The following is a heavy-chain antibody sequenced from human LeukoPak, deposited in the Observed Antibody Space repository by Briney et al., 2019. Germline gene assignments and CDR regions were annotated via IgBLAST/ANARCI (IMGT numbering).Heavy chain of an antibody. V-gene: IGHV4-61*02. CDR2: IYASGST. CDR3: ASVRRGFGESSKYYSYYYMDV. D-gene: IGHD3-10*01. Sequence: SETLSLTCTVSGGSISSKSYYWSWIRQPAGKGLEWIGRIYASGSTDYNPSLKSRVTISRDTSKNEFSLNLSAVTAADTAVYYCASVRRGFGESSKYYSYYYMDVWGNGTTVTISS. J-gene: IGHJ6*03. CDR1: GGSISSKSYY.